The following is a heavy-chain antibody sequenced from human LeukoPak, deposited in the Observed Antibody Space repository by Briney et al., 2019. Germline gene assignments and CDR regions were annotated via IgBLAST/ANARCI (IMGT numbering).Heavy chain of an antibody. D-gene: IGHD2-15*01. CDR2: ISAYSGNT. CDR1: GYTFTSYG. V-gene: IGHV1-18*01. J-gene: IGHJ6*02. CDR3: ARVGYCSGGSCYSSYYYYGMDV. Sequence: ASVKVSCKASGYTFTSYGISWVRQAPGQGLEWMGWISAYSGNTNYAQKLQGRVTMTTDTSTSTAYMELRSLRSDDTAVYYCARVGYCSGGSCYSSYYYYGMDVWGQGTTVTVSS.